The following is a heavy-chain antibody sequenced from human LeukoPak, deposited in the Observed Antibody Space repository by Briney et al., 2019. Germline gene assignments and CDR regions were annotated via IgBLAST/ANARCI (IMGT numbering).Heavy chain of an antibody. V-gene: IGHV4-61*02. J-gene: IGHJ4*02. CDR1: GDSVSSSSYY. D-gene: IGHD6-19*01. CDR2: IYITGST. CDR3: ARGLIRGGSGWQNPARDY. Sequence: PSETLSLTCTVSGDSVSSSSYYWTWIRQSAGKGLEWIGRIYITGSTNYNPSLKSRVTISVDTSKNQFSLKLSSVTAADTAVYYCARGLIRGGSGWQNPARDYWGQGTLVTVSS.